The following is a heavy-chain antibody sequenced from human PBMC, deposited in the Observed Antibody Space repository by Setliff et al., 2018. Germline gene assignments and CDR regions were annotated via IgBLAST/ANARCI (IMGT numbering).Heavy chain of an antibody. Sequence: SETLSLTCAVYGGSFNVYFWSWIRQPPGKGLEWIGEISHSGSTNYNPSLTSRVTISVDTSKNQFSLRLTSVTAADTAVYYCARVDFTMLQGVLGQWGQGTLVTVSS. V-gene: IGHV4-34*01. CDR3: ARVDFTMLQGVLGQ. CDR2: ISHSGST. D-gene: IGHD3-10*01. CDR1: GGSFNVYF. J-gene: IGHJ1*01.